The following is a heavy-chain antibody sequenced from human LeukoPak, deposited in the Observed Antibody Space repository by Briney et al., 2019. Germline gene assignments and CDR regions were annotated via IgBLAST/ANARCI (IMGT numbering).Heavy chain of an antibody. J-gene: IGHJ5*02. V-gene: IGHV4-4*07. Sequence: PSETLSLTCTVSGGSISSNYWSWIRQPAGKGLEWIGRIYTSGSTNYNPSLKSRVTMSVDTSKNQFSLKLSSVTAADTAVYYCAREVVKEVATIKNWFDPWGQGTLVTVSS. CDR1: GGSISSNY. CDR3: AREVVKEVATIKNWFDP. D-gene: IGHD5-12*01. CDR2: IYTSGST.